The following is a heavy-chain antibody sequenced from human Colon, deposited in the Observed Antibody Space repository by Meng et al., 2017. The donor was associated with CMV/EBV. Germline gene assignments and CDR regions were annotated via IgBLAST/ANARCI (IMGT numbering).Heavy chain of an antibody. CDR2: IYYSGST. D-gene: IGHD2-2*01. CDR3: ARLCSSTSCYPPAGFDY. J-gene: IGHJ4*02. Sequence: SETLSLTCTVSGGSISSYYWSWIRQPPGKGLEWIGYIYYSGSTNYNPSLKSRVTISVDTSKNQFSLKLSSVTAADTAVYYCARLCSSTSCYPPAGFDYWGQGTLVTVSS. V-gene: IGHV4-59*08. CDR1: GGSISSYY.